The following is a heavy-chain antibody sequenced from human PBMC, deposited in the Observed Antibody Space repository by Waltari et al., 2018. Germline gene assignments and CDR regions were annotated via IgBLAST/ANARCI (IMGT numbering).Heavy chain of an antibody. CDR1: GGTFGSYS. Sequence: LVQSGAEMRKPGSSVKVSCKASGGTFGSYSIAWVRQAAGQGLEWLGGIIPIYGRPQYANNFQGRVTLTADASTTTVFLEMSGLRAEDTAIYFCARRDLGFAFDVWGQGTLVIVSS. V-gene: IGHV1-69*01. CDR3: ARRDLGFAFDV. D-gene: IGHD1-26*01. J-gene: IGHJ3*01. CDR2: IIPIYGRP.